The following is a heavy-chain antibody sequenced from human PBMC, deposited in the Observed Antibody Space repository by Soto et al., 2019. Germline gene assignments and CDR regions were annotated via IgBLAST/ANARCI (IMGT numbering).Heavy chain of an antibody. V-gene: IGHV3-74*01. D-gene: IGHD3-22*01. CDR2: INSDGSST. Sequence: QPGGSLRLSCAASGFTFSSYWMHWVRQAPGKGLVWVSRINSDGSSTSYADSVKGRFTISRDNAKNTLYLQMNSLIAEDTAVYYCAIRASYYDSSGYFDYWGQGTLVTVSS. CDR3: AIRASYYDSSGYFDY. CDR1: GFTFSSYW. J-gene: IGHJ4*02.